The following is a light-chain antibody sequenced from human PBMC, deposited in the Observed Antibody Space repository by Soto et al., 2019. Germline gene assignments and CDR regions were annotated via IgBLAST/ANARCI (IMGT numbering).Light chain of an antibody. CDR3: TSYTSSTSWV. CDR2: EVS. Sequence: QSALTQPASVSGSPGQSITISCTGTSSDVGGYNYVSWYQQHPGKAPKLMIYEVSNRPSGLSNRFSDSKSGSTASLTISGLQAEDEADYYCTSYTSSTSWVFGGGTKLTVL. V-gene: IGLV2-14*01. CDR1: SSDVGGYNY. J-gene: IGLJ3*02.